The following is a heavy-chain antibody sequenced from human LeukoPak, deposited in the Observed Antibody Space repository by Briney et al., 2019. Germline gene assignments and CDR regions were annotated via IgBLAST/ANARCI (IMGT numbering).Heavy chain of an antibody. D-gene: IGHD1-20*01. V-gene: IGHV4-30-4*01. Sequence: SQTLSLTCAVSGGSINSGDSHWSWIRQPPGKGLEWIGYISYSGDTSYNPSLKSRVTIALCTSKNHFSLQLTSVTAADTAVYYCVRVITGTSAYDYWGQGTLVTVSS. CDR1: GGSINSGDSH. CDR2: ISYSGDT. CDR3: VRVITGTSAYDY. J-gene: IGHJ4*02.